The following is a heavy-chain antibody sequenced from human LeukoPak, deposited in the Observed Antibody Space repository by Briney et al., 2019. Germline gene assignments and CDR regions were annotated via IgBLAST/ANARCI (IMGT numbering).Heavy chain of an antibody. J-gene: IGHJ4*02. CDR2: ISGSGGST. CDR1: GFTFSSYA. CDR3: AKSKQLELYFDY. D-gene: IGHD6-6*01. Sequence: GGSLRLSCAASGFTFSSYAMSWVRQAPGKGLEWVSAISGSGGSTYYADSVKGRFTISRDNSKSTLYLQMNSLRAEDTAVYYCAKSKQLELYFDYWGQGTLVTVSS. V-gene: IGHV3-23*01.